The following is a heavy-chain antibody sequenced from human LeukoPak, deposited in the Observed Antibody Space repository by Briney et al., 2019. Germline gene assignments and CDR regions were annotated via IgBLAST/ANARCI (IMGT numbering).Heavy chain of an antibody. CDR3: ARLGYCSSTSCYMPN. Sequence: SETLSLTCTVSGGSISSGSDYWGWIRQPPGKGLEWIGGMHYSGSTDYNPSLKSRVAISIDTSKNQFSLKLRFVTAADTAVYHCARLGYCSSTSCYMPNWGQGTLVTVSS. V-gene: IGHV4-39*01. D-gene: IGHD2-2*02. J-gene: IGHJ4*02. CDR1: GGSISSGSDY. CDR2: MHYSGST.